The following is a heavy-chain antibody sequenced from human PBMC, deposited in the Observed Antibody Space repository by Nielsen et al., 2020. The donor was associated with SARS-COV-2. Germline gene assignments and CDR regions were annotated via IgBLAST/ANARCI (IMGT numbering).Heavy chain of an antibody. V-gene: IGHV1-69*13. CDR2: IIPIFGTA. CDR3: ARDYKRLYSSSSTGWFDP. D-gene: IGHD6-6*01. J-gene: IGHJ5*02. Sequence: SVKVSCKASGGTFSSYAISWVRQAPGQGLEWMGRIIPIFGTANYAQKFQGRVMITADESTSTAYMELSSLRSEDTAVYYCARDYKRLYSSSSTGWFDPWGQGTLVTVSS. CDR1: GGTFSSYA.